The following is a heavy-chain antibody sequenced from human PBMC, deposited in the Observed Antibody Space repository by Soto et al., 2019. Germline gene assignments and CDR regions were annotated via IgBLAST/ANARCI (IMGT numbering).Heavy chain of an antibody. CDR1: GGSISSYY. J-gene: IGHJ6*02. D-gene: IGHD3-10*01. V-gene: IGHV4-59*01. CDR2: IYYSGST. CDR3: ARDGSGYYGSGSDYYYGMDV. Sequence: SETLSLTCTVSGGSISSYYWSWIRQPPGKGLEWIGYIYYSGSTNYNPSLKSRVTISVDTSKNQFSLKLSSVTAADTAVCYCARDGSGYYGSGSDYYYGMDVWGQGTTVTVSS.